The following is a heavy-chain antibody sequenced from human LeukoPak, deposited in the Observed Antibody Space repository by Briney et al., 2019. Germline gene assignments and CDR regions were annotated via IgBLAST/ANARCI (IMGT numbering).Heavy chain of an antibody. D-gene: IGHD3-22*01. Sequence: ASVKVSCKVSGYTLTGLSMHWVRQAPGKGLEWMGGFDPEDGETIYAQKFQGRVTMTEDTSTDTAYMELSSLRSEDTAVYYCATAFKGYDSSGYYVGVDMSAFDIWGQGTMVTVSS. CDR3: ATAFKGYDSSGYYVGVDMSAFDI. CDR2: FDPEDGET. CDR1: GYTLTGLS. J-gene: IGHJ3*02. V-gene: IGHV1-24*01.